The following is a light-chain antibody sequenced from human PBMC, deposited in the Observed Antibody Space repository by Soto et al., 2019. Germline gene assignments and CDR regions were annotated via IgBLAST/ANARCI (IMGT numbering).Light chain of an antibody. CDR1: QSISSSY. J-gene: IGKJ1*01. CDR3: QKYGSSASWT. V-gene: IGKV3-20*01. CDR2: GAS. Sequence: VLTQSPGTLSLSPGERATLSCRASQSISSSYLAWYQQKPGQAPRLFIYGASSRATGIPDRFSGSGSGTDFTLTISGLEPEDFAVYYCQKYGSSASWTFGQGTKVEIK.